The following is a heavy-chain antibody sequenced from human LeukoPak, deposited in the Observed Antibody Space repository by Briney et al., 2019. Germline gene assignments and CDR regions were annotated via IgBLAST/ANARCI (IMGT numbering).Heavy chain of an antibody. Sequence: PSETLSLTCTVSVGSISSYYWSWIRQPAGKGLEWIGRIYTSGSTNYNPSLKSRVTMSVDTSKNQFSLKLSSVTAADTAVYYCARETHYYDSSGYYLHFDYWGQGTLVTVSS. CDR1: VGSISSYY. CDR2: IYTSGST. V-gene: IGHV4-4*07. D-gene: IGHD3-22*01. J-gene: IGHJ4*02. CDR3: ARETHYYDSSGYYLHFDY.